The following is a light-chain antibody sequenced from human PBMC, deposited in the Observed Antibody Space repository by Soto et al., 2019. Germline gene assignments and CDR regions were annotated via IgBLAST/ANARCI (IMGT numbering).Light chain of an antibody. J-gene: IGKJ1*01. CDR2: GAS. V-gene: IGKV3-20*01. Sequence: EIVITQSPATLSVSPGESATLSCRASQSVSRKLVWYRQKPGQAPRLLIYGASNRATGIPDRISGSGSGTDFTLTISRLEPEDFAVCYCQQYGSSGTFGQGTKVDI. CDR1: QSVSRK. CDR3: QQYGSSGT.